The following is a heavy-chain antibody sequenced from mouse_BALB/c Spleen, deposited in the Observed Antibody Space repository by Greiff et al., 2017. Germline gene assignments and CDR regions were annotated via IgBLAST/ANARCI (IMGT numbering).Heavy chain of an antibody. CDR3: AREGYDGTWFAY. Sequence: EVKLMESGAELVKPGASVKLSCTASGFNIKDTYMHWVKQRPEQGLEWIGRIDPANGNTKYDPKFQGKATITADTSSNTAYLQLSSLTSEDTAVYYCAREGYDGTWFAYWGQGTLVTVSA. V-gene: IGHV14-3*02. J-gene: IGHJ3*01. D-gene: IGHD2-2*01. CDR1: GFNIKDTY. CDR2: IDPANGNT.